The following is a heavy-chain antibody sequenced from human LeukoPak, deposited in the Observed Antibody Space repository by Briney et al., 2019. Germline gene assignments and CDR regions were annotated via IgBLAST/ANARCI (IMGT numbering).Heavy chain of an antibody. Sequence: ASQTLSLTCTVSGGSISSGDYYWSWIRQPPGKGLEWIGSIYYSGTTYYNPSLKSRVTISVDTSKSQFSLRLTSVTAADTAVYYCARHVRFLEWLSSYYFDYWGQGTLVTVS. J-gene: IGHJ4*02. D-gene: IGHD3-3*01. CDR2: IYYSGTT. CDR1: GGSISSGDYY. CDR3: ARHVRFLEWLSSYYFDY. V-gene: IGHV4-39*01.